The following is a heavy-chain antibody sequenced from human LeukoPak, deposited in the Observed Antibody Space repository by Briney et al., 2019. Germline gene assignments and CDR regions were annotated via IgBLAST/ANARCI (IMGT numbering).Heavy chain of an antibody. J-gene: IGHJ4*02. V-gene: IGHV3-23*01. CDR1: GFTFSSYA. D-gene: IGHD3-10*01. CDR2: ISGSGGST. Sequence: SGGSLRLSCAASGFTFSSYAMSWLRQAPGKGLEWVSAISGSGGSTYYADSVKGRFTISRDNSKNTLYLQMNSLRAEDTAVYYCAKGPAGHYYGSGSYYNGFDYWGQGTLVTVSS. CDR3: AKGPAGHYYGSGSYYNGFDY.